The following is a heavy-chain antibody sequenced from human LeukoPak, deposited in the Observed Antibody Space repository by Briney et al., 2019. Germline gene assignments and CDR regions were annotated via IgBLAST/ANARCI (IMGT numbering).Heavy chain of an antibody. CDR1: GFTFDDYA. CDR2: INWNSDSI. V-gene: IGHV3-9*01. CDR3: ARDSLRPDY. Sequence: QTGGSLRLSCAVSGFTFDDYAMHWVRQVPGKGLEWVSGINWNSDSIGYADSVKGRFTTSRDNAKNSLYLQMNSLRAEDTAVYYCARDSLRPDYWGQGTLVTVSS. D-gene: IGHD5-12*01. J-gene: IGHJ4*02.